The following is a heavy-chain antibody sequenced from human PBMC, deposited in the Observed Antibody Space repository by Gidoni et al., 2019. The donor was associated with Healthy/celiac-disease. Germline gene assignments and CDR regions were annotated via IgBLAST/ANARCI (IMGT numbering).Heavy chain of an antibody. CDR2: INAGNGNT. V-gene: IGHV1-3*01. CDR1: GYTFTSYA. Sequence: SVKVSCKASGYTFTSYAMHWVRQAPGQRLEWMGWINAGNGNTKYSQKFQGRVTITRDTSASTAYMELSSLRSEDTAVYYCARDPKIGGAALYYFDYWGQGTLVTVSS. CDR3: ARDPKIGGAALYYFDY. D-gene: IGHD3-16*01. J-gene: IGHJ4*02.